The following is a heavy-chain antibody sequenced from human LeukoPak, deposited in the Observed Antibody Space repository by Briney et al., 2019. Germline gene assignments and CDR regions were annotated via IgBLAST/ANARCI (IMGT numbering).Heavy chain of an antibody. Sequence: GGSLRLSCAASGFTFDDYGMNWVRQAPGKGLEWVSGINWSGGSTSYADSVKGRFTISRDNAKNSLYLQMNSLRAEDTALYYCARGRKIYSNSDFDYWGQGTLVTVSS. CDR2: INWSGGST. J-gene: IGHJ4*02. CDR3: ARGRKIYSNSDFDY. V-gene: IGHV3-20*04. D-gene: IGHD4-11*01. CDR1: GFTFDDYG.